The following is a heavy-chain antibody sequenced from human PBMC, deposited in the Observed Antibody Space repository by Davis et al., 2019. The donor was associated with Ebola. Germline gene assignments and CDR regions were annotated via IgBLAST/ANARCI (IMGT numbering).Heavy chain of an antibody. CDR1: GYTFTGYY. D-gene: IGHD3-10*01. CDR2: INPNSGGT. V-gene: IGHV1-2*02. Sequence: ASVKVSCKASGYTFTGYYMHWVRQAPGQGLEWMGWINPNSGGTNYAQKFQGRVTMTRDTSISTAYMELSRLRSDDTAVYYCARDLWFEHHYFDYWGQGTLVTVSS. CDR3: ARDLWFEHHYFDY. J-gene: IGHJ4*02.